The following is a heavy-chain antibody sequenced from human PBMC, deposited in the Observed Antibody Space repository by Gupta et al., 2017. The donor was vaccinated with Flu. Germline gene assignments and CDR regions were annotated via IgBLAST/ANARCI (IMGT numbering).Heavy chain of an antibody. CDR3: ASEGIITSAICDY. CDR2: IGRTGVDR. J-gene: IGHJ4*02. CDR1: GFVFSRYG. D-gene: IGHD3-10*01. Sequence: EVQLVESGGGLVKPGESLRLSCVGSGFVFSRYGLNWVRQAPGKGLEWVSSIGRTGVDRYYADSVKGRFTISRDNAENSMFLQMNSLTVEDTALYFCASEGIITSAICDYWGRGTLVTVSS. V-gene: IGHV3-21*01.